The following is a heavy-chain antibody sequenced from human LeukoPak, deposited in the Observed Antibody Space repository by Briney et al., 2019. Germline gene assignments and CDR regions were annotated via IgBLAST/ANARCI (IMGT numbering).Heavy chain of an antibody. D-gene: IGHD2-21*02. CDR3: ARGDVVRGVSWFDS. CDR2: IYPGDSDT. V-gene: IGHV5-51*01. CDR1: GYSFTSYW. Sequence: GESLKISCKGSGYSFTSYWIGWVRQTPGKGLEWMGIIYPGDSDTRYSPSFQGQVTISVDKSTNTAYLQWKSLKASDTAMYYCARGDVVRGVSWFDSWGQGALVTVSS. J-gene: IGHJ5*01.